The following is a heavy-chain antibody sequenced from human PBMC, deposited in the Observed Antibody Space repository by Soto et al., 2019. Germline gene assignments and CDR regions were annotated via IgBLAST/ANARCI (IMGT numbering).Heavy chain of an antibody. Sequence: PGGALRLSCAASGFTFRSFTMNWVRQAPGKGLEWVSTISSNSAYIYYTDALRGRFTISRDNAKNSLHLQMNSLRAEDTAVYYCTRDASRYSRARGWLDPWGLG. V-gene: IGHV3-21*01. CDR2: ISSNSAYI. CDR1: GFTFRSFT. CDR3: TRDASRYSRARGWLDP. J-gene: IGHJ5*02. D-gene: IGHD4-4*01.